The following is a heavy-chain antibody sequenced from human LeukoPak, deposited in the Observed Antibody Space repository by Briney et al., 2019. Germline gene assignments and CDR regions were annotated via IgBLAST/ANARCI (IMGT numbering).Heavy chain of an antibody. V-gene: IGHV1-46*01. CDR2: INPSGGST. J-gene: IGHJ6*02. Sequence: ASVKVSCKASGYTFTSYYMHWVRQAPGQGLEWMGIINPSGGSTSYAQKFHGRVTMTRDTSTSTVYMELSSLRSEDTAVYYCPRARGFRGVIDYGMVVWGRGTTVTVSS. CDR3: PRARGFRGVIDYGMVV. D-gene: IGHD3-10*01. CDR1: GYTFTSYY.